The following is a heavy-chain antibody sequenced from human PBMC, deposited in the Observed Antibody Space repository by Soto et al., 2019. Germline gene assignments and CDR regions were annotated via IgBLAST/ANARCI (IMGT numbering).Heavy chain of an antibody. D-gene: IGHD3-10*01. V-gene: IGHV1-46*03. J-gene: IGHJ3*02. CDR2: INPSGGST. Sequence: AAVKVSCRASGCTFTSYYMHWVRQAPGQGLEWMGIINPSGGSTSYAQKFQGRVTMTRDTSTSTVYMELSSLRSEDTAVYYCASLINRVNGAFDIWGQGTMVTVSS. CDR1: GCTFTSYY. CDR3: ASLINRVNGAFDI.